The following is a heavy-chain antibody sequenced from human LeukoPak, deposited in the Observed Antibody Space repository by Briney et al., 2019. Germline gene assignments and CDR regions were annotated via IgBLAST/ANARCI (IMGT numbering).Heavy chain of an antibody. J-gene: IGHJ4*02. V-gene: IGHV3-48*03. CDR3: ARDGYSYGMVFDY. CDR1: GFTLRSYE. CDR2: IDSSRNTI. D-gene: IGHD5-18*01. Sequence: GGSLRLSCVASGFTLRSYEMNWVRQAPGKGLEWVSYIDSSRNTISYADSVKGRFTISRDNAKNSLYLQMNSLRAEDTAVYYCARDGYSYGMVFDYWGQGTLVTVSS.